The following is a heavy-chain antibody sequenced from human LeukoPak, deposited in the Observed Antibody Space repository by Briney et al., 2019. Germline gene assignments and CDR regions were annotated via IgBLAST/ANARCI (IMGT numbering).Heavy chain of an antibody. V-gene: IGHV3-74*01. D-gene: IGHD2-15*01. CDR1: GFTFSSYW. Sequence: PGGSLRLSCAASGFTFSSYWMHWVRQAPGKGLVWVSRINSDGSSTSYADSVKGRFTISRDNAKNTLYLQMNSLRAEDTAVYYCARGSAVVVAAATGAEYFQHWGQGTLVTVSS. CDR3: ARGSAVVVAAATGAEYFQH. CDR2: INSDGSST. J-gene: IGHJ1*01.